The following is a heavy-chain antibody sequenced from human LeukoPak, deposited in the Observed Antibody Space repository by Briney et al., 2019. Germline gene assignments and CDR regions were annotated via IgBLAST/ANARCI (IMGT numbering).Heavy chain of an antibody. CDR3: ARDGPSVIPEFDF. J-gene: IGHJ4*02. Sequence: GASVKVSCKASGYTFTGYYMHWVRQAPGQGLEWMGWINPNSGGTNYAQKFQGRVTMTRDTSISTAYMELSRLRSDDTAVYYCARDGPSVIPEFDFWGQGTLVTVSS. V-gene: IGHV1-2*02. CDR1: GYTFTGYY. D-gene: IGHD2-21*02. CDR2: INPNSGGT.